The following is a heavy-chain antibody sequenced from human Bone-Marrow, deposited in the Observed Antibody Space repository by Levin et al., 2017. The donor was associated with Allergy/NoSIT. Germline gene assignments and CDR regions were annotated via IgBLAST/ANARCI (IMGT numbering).Heavy chain of an antibody. CDR3: AVQRSPGIVDATMGFDY. D-gene: IGHD1-26*01. CDR1: GFPFSSYG. J-gene: IGHJ4*02. CDR2: ISYDGSGK. V-gene: IGHV3-30*06. Sequence: AGGSLRLSCAASGFPFSSYGMHWVRQAPGKGPEWVAVISYDGSGKYYADSVKGRFTISRDNSENTLYLQVNSLKPEDTAVYYCAVQRSPGIVDATMGFDYWGQGTLVTVSS.